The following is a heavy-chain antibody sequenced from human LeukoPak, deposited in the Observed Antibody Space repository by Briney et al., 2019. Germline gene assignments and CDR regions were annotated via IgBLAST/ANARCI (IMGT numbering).Heavy chain of an antibody. CDR3: ARIHRRYDFWSGYYIFDAFDI. J-gene: IGHJ3*02. CDR2: MNPNSGNT. V-gene: IGHV1-8*01. D-gene: IGHD3-3*01. CDR1: GYTFTSYD. Sequence: ASVKVSCKASGYTFTSYDINWVRQATGQGLEWMGWMNPNSGNTGYAQKFQGRVTMTRNTSISTAYMELSSLRSEDTAVYYCARIHRRYDFWSGYYIFDAFDIWGQGTMVTVSS.